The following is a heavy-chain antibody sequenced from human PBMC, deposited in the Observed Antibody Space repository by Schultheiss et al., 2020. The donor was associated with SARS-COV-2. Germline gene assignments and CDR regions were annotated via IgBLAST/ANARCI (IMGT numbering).Heavy chain of an antibody. V-gene: IGHV4-4*02. J-gene: IGHJ5*02. CDR3: ARTLSVAGALGWFDP. CDR2: IYHSGST. D-gene: IGHD6-19*01. Sequence: GSLRLSCAVSGGSISSSNWWSWVRQPPGKGLEWIGEIYHSGSTNYNPSLKSRVTISVDKSKNQFSLKLSSVTAADTAVYYCARTLSVAGALGWFDPWGQGTLVTVSS. CDR1: GGSISSSNW.